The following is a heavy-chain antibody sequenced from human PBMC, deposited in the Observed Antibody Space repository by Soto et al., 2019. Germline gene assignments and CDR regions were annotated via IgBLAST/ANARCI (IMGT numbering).Heavy chain of an antibody. Sequence: QGQLVESGGGVVQPGGSLRLSCAASGFIFSAYGIHWVRQAPGKGLEWVAIVWNDGINKYYADSVKGRFTISRDNFKNTVDLQMNSLRVEDTAVYYCARGGSNYASWGQGTLVTVSS. J-gene: IGHJ5*02. CDR2: VWNDGINK. CDR3: ARGGSNYAS. V-gene: IGHV3-33*01. CDR1: GFIFSAYG. D-gene: IGHD4-4*01.